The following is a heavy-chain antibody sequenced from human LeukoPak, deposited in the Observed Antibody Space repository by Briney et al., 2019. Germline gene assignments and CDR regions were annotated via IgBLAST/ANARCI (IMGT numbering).Heavy chain of an antibody. D-gene: IGHD5-18*01. J-gene: IGHJ4*02. V-gene: IGHV3-48*03. CDR2: ISSSGSTI. CDR1: GFTFRSYD. Sequence: GGSLRLSCAVSGFTFRSYDMSWVRQAPGKGLEWVSYISSSGSTIYYADSVKGRFTISRDNAKNSLYLQMNSLRAEDTAVYYCARVSQVYSYGQRPHFDYWGQGTLVTVSS. CDR3: ARVSQVYSYGQRPHFDY.